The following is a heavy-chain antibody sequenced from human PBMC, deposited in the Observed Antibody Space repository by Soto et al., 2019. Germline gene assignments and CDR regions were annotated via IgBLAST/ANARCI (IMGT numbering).Heavy chain of an antibody. Sequence: QVQLVESGGGVVQPGRSLTLSCAASGFTFSSHGMHWVRQAPGKGLEWLAIIWYDGSNKYYADSVKGRFTISRDNSKNTLSLHMNNLRVEDTAVYYCARGGRSLPQPLDCWGQGTLVTVSS. CDR1: GFTFSSHG. J-gene: IGHJ4*02. V-gene: IGHV3-33*08. D-gene: IGHD1-26*01. CDR3: ARGGRSLPQPLDC. CDR2: IWYDGSNK.